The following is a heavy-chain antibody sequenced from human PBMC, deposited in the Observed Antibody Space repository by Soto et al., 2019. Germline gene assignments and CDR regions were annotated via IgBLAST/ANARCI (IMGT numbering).Heavy chain of an antibody. D-gene: IGHD5-12*01. CDR1: GYIFTSYG. CDR3: ARGGVGYTSGWFDP. Sequence: QIQLVQSGAEVRKPGASVMVSCKASGYIFTSYGMSWVRQAPGQGLEWMGWITAYNGNTNYAQRVQGRIPMTTDISTGTAYMALRSLTSDDTAVYYCARGGVGYTSGWFDPWGQGTLVTVSS. V-gene: IGHV1-18*01. CDR2: ITAYNGNT. J-gene: IGHJ5*02.